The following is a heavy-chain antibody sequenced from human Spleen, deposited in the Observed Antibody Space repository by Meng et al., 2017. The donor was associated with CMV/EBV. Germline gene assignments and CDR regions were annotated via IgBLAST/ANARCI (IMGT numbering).Heavy chain of an antibody. Sequence: ETLSLTCAASGFTFSSYSMNWVRQAPGKGLEWVSSISSSRSYIYYADSVRGRFTISRDNAKNSLYLQMNSLRAEDTALYYCAKDRITYYYGSGSADYWGQGTLVTVSS. CDR2: ISSSRSYI. J-gene: IGHJ4*02. CDR3: AKDRITYYYGSGSADY. V-gene: IGHV3-21*04. D-gene: IGHD3-10*01. CDR1: GFTFSSYS.